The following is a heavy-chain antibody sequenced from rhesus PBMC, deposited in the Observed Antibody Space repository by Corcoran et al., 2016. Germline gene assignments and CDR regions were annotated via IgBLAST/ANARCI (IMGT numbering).Heavy chain of an antibody. CDR2: ILGGSGST. V-gene: IGHV4-147*01. J-gene: IGHJ4*01. D-gene: IGHD2-27*01. CDR1: GGSLTIHY. CDR3: ARYTMTAMDY. Sequence: QVQLQESGPGLVKPSETLSLTCAVSGGSLTIHYWSWLRQSPGKGLEWIAHILGGSGSTSNNPSLKSRVTISTDTSKNQVSLKLTSVTAADTALYYCARYTMTAMDYWGPGVLVTVSS.